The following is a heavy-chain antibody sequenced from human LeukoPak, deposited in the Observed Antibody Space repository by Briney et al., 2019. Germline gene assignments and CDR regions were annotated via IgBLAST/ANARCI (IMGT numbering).Heavy chain of an antibody. V-gene: IGHV4-39*01. Sequence: PSETLSLTCTVSGGSISISSYYWGWIRQPPGKGLEWIGSIYYSGSTYYNPSLKSRVTISVDTSKNQFSLKLSSVTAADTAVYYCAGTTLHNWFDPWGQGTLVTVSS. CDR3: AGTTLHNWFDP. CDR1: GGSISISSYY. D-gene: IGHD1-1*01. J-gene: IGHJ5*02. CDR2: IYYSGST.